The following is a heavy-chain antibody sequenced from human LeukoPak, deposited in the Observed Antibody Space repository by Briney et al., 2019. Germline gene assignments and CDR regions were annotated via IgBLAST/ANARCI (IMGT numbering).Heavy chain of an antibody. CDR1: GGSISTFY. CDR2: IDYSGST. V-gene: IGHV4-59*01. CDR3: ASGGRGYSYEIDY. Sequence: SETLSLTCTVSGGSISTFYWSWIRQPPGKGLEWIGYIDYSGSTNYNPSLKSRVIISVDTSNNQFSLKLSSVTAADAAVYYCASGGRGYSYEIDYWGQGTLVTVSS. J-gene: IGHJ4*02. D-gene: IGHD5-18*01.